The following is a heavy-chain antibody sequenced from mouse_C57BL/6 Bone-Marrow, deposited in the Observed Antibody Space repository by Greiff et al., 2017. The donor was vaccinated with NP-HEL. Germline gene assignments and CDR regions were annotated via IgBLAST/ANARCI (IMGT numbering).Heavy chain of an antibody. V-gene: IGHV1-26*01. CDR2: INPNNGGT. D-gene: IGHD2-5*01. CDR1: GYTFTDYY. Sequence: EVQLQQSGPELVKPGASVKISCKASGYTFTDYYMNWVKQSHGKSLEWIGDINPNNGGTSYNQKFKGKATLTVDKSSSTAYMELRSLTSEDSAVYYCAREDYSRMDYWGQGTSVTVSS. J-gene: IGHJ4*01. CDR3: AREDYSRMDY.